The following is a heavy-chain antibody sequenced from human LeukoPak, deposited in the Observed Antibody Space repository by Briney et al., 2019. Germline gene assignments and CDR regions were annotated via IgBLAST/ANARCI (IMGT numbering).Heavy chain of an antibody. Sequence: ASVKVSCTASGYTFTSYYMHWVRQAPGQGLEWMGIINPRGGSTSYAQKFQGRVTMTRDTSTSTVYMELSSLRSEDTAVYYCARGSGRTMIVPQPFDYWGQGTLVSVSS. D-gene: IGHD3-22*01. CDR3: ARGSGRTMIVPQPFDY. J-gene: IGHJ4*02. V-gene: IGHV1-46*01. CDR2: INPRGGST. CDR1: GYTFTSYY.